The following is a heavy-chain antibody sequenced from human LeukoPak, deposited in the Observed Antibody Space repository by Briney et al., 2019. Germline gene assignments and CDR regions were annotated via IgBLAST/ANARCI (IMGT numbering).Heavy chain of an antibody. J-gene: IGHJ3*02. V-gene: IGHV3-30*02. CDR3: AKDRRYSSSWYYAYDAFDI. CDR2: IRYDGSNK. Sequence: GGSLRLSCAASGFTFSSYGMHWVRQAPGKGLEWVAFIRYDGSNKYYADSVKGRFTISRDNSKNTLYLQMNSLRAEDTAVYYCAKDRRYSSSWYYAYDAFDIWGQGTMVTVSS. D-gene: IGHD6-13*01. CDR1: GFTFSSYG.